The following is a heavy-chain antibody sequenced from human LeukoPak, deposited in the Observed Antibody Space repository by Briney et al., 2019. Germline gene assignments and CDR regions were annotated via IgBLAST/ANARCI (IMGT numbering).Heavy chain of an antibody. CDR3: ARDRFPTYYYDSSGYTDAFDI. V-gene: IGHV3-21*01. CDR1: GFTFSSYS. Sequence: KAGGSLRLSCAASGFTFSSYSMNWVRQAPGKGLEWVSSISSSSYIYYADSVKGRFTISRDNAKNSLYLQMNSLRAEDTAVYYCARDRFPTYYYDSSGYTDAFDIWGQGTMVTVSS. CDR2: ISSSSYI. J-gene: IGHJ3*02. D-gene: IGHD3-22*01.